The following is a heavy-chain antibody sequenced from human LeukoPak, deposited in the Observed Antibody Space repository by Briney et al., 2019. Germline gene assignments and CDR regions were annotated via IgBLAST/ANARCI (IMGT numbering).Heavy chain of an antibody. J-gene: IGHJ3*02. CDR2: INAGNGNT. V-gene: IGHV1-3*01. CDR1: GYTFTSYA. CDR3: ATVGFGARYAFDI. Sequence: ASVKVSCKASGYTFTSYAMHWVRQAPGQRLEWMGWINAGNGNTKYSQKFQGRVTMTEDTSTDTAYMELSSLRSEDTAVYYCATVGFGARYAFDIWGQGTMVTVSS. D-gene: IGHD1-26*01.